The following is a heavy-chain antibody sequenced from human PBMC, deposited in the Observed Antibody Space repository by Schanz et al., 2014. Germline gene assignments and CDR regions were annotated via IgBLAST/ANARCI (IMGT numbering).Heavy chain of an antibody. CDR3: ARGGGPEDVFDI. D-gene: IGHD5-12*01. CDR2: ISPYNGNT. J-gene: IGHJ3*02. V-gene: IGHV1-18*01. CDR1: GYTFTDYG. Sequence: QILLVQPGPEVKKPGASVKVSCKASGYTFTDYGVIWVRQAPGQGLEWMGWISPYNGNTNYAQKLQDRVTMTRNTSISTAYMELNSLTSEDTAVYYCARGGGPEDVFDIWGQGTILTVSS.